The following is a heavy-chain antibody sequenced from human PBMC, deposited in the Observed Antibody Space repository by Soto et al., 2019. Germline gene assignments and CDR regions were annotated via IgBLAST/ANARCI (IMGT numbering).Heavy chain of an antibody. CDR2: IIPIFGTA. CDR1: GRTFSSYA. V-gene: IGHV1-69*06. CDR3: ASPNDAFDI. Sequence: SVEVSCKASGRTFSSYAISWVRQAPGQGLEWMGGIIPIFGTANYAQKFQGRVTITADKSTSTAYMELSSLRSEDTAVYYCASPNDAFDIWGQGTMVTVSS. J-gene: IGHJ3*02.